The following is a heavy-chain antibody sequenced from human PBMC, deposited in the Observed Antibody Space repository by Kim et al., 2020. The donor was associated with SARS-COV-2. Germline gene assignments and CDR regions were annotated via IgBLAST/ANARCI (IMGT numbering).Heavy chain of an antibody. CDR3: ARIQRGYSGYEEEDY. CDR1: GYSFTSYW. J-gene: IGHJ4*02. CDR2: IDPSDSYT. Sequence: GESLKISCKGSGYSFTSYWISWVRQMPGKGLEWMGRIDPSDSYTNYSPSFQGHVTISADKSISTAYLQWSSLKASDTAMYYCARIQRGYSGYEEEDYWGQGTLVTVSS. D-gene: IGHD5-12*01. V-gene: IGHV5-10-1*01.